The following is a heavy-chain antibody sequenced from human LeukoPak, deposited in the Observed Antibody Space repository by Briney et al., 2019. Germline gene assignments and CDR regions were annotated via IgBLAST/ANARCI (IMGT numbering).Heavy chain of an antibody. CDR1: GVSTSSYY. J-gene: IGHJ5*02. D-gene: IGHD5-18*01. Sequence: SETLSLTCTVSGVSTSSYYWSWIRQPPGKGLEWVGQIYYRGTTNYNPSLNSRVTISIDMSKNQFSLKLNSVTAADTAVYYCARGDSYNNWFDPWGQGTLVTVSS. V-gene: IGHV4-59*01. CDR2: IYYRGTT. CDR3: ARGDSYNNWFDP.